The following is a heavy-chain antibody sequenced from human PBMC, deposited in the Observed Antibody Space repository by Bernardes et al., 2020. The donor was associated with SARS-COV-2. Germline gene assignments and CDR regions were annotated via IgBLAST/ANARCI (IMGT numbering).Heavy chain of an antibody. J-gene: IGHJ4*02. Sequence: ASVKVSCKASGYTFSNFGISWVRQAPGQGLEWMGWISGYNANTNYAQKFQGRVTMTTDTSTSTAYIELRSLRSDDTAVYYCARRSMDYWGQGTLVTVSS. CDR1: GYTFSNFG. CDR3: ARRSMDY. CDR2: ISGYNANT. V-gene: IGHV1-18*01.